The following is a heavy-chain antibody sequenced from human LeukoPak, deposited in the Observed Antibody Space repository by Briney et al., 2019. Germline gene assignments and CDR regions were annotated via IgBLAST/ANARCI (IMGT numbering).Heavy chain of an antibody. J-gene: IGHJ4*02. CDR3: AKDNRRHYTSGPNPDSLH. CDR2: ISWNSGSI. CDR1: GFTFSNYG. D-gene: IGHD6-19*01. V-gene: IGHV3-9*01. Sequence: QAGGSLRLSCAASGFTFSNYGMHWVRQPPGKGLEWVSGISWNSGSIDYADSVKGRFTISRDNAKNSLYLQMNSLRVEDTAFYYCAKDNRRHYTSGPNPDSLHWGQGALVTVSS.